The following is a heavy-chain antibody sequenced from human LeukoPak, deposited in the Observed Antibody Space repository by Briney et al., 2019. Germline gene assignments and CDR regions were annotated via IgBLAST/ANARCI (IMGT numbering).Heavy chain of an antibody. CDR1: GSTFRNYG. CDR2: IWYDGGTK. D-gene: IGHD1-14*01. CDR3: AKEAEDHRYDY. J-gene: IGHJ4*02. Sequence: GGSLRLSCVASGSTFRNYGMHWVRQAPGKGLEWVAIIWYDGGTKYYADSVKGRFTISRDNSKNTLYLQMDSLRAEDTAVYYCAKEAEDHRYDYWGQGALVIVSS. V-gene: IGHV3-33*06.